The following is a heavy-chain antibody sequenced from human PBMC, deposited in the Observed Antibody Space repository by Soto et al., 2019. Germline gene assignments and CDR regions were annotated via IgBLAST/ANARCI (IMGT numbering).Heavy chain of an antibody. V-gene: IGHV4-34*01. D-gene: IGHD2-2*01. CDR1: GGYFSGYY. CDR3: ARVPTP. J-gene: IGHJ5*02. Sequence: SETMSLTCAVQGGYFSGYYWDWIRQPPGKGLEWIGEVNHGGTSNYNPSLKSRVTISVDRSKNQFSLKLSSVTAADTAVYYCARVPTPWGQGTLVTVS. CDR2: VNHGGTS.